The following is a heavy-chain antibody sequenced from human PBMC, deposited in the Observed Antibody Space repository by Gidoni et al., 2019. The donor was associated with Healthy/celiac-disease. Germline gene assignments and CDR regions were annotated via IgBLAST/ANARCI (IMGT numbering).Heavy chain of an antibody. CDR3: AKDGGLSLGYCSSTSCYGGGYWYFDL. CDR1: GFTFRSYA. CDR2: ISGSGGST. J-gene: IGHJ2*01. Sequence: EVQLLESGGGLVQPGGSLRLSCAASGFTFRSYAMSWVRQAPGKGLEWVSAISGSGGSTYYADSVKGRFTISRDNSKNTLYLQMNSLRAEDTAVYYCAKDGGLSLGYCSSTSCYGGGYWYFDLWGRGTLVTVSS. V-gene: IGHV3-23*01. D-gene: IGHD2-2*01.